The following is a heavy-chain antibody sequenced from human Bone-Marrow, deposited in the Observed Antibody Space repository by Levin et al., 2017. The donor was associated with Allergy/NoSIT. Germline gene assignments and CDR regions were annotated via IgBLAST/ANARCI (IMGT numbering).Heavy chain of an antibody. D-gene: IGHD3-10*01. CDR3: TRVKASYYAMDV. V-gene: IGHV3-9*01. J-gene: IGHJ6*02. CDR1: GFTVNDYA. Sequence: PGGSLRLSCAASGFTVNDYAIHWVRQVPGKGLEWVSTINYISDTIAYADAVKGRFTISRDNAKNSLHLQMNSLRIEDTALYYCTRVKASYYAMDVWGQGTTVTVSS. CDR2: INYISDTI.